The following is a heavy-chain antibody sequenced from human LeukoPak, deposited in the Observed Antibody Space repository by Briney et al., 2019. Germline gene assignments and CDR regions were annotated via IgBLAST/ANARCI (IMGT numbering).Heavy chain of an antibody. CDR2: MNPNSGNT. D-gene: IGHD2-15*01. J-gene: IGHJ5*02. CDR1: GYTFTSYD. Sequence: ASVKVSCKASGYTFTSYDINWVRRATGQGLEWMGWMNPNSGNTGYAQKFQGRVTMTRNTSISTAYMELSSLRSEDTAVYYCARRYCSGGSCYLFWFDPWGQGTLVTVSS. V-gene: IGHV1-8*01. CDR3: ARRYCSGGSCYLFWFDP.